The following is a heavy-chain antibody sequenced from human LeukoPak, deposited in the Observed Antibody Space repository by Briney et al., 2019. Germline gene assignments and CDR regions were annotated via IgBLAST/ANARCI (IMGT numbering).Heavy chain of an antibody. CDR2: IYYSGST. Sequence: SETLSLTCTVSGGSISSSSYYWGWLRQPPGKGLEWIGSIYYSGSTYYNPSLKSRVTISVDTSKNQFSLKLSSVTAADTAVYYCARQKMIVVVRPGWYFDLWGRGTLVTVSS. D-gene: IGHD3-22*01. J-gene: IGHJ2*01. V-gene: IGHV4-39*01. CDR1: GGSISSSSYY. CDR3: ARQKMIVVVRPGWYFDL.